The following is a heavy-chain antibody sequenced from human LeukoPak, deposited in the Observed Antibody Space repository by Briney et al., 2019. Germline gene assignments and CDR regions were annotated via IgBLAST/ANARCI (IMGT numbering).Heavy chain of an antibody. J-gene: IGHJ4*02. CDR1: GFTFSSYG. D-gene: IGHD3-10*01. Sequence: GGSLRLSCAASGFTFSSYGMHWVRQAPGKGLEWVAFIRYDGSNKYYADSVKGRFTISRDNSKNTLYLQMNSLRAEDTAVYYCASLWCGELFGFDYWGQGTLVTVSS. CDR3: ASLWCGELFGFDY. CDR2: IRYDGSNK. V-gene: IGHV3-30*02.